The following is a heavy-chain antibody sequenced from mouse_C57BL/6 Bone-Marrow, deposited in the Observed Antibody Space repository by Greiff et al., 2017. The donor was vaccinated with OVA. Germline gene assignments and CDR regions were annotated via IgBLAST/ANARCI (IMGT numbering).Heavy chain of an antibody. V-gene: IGHV1-80*01. J-gene: IGHJ2*01. CDR2: IYPGDGDT. CDR3: AIGGVDYGSSYYFDY. D-gene: IGHD1-1*01. CDR1: GYAFSSYW. Sequence: QVQLQQSGAELVKPGASVKISCKASGYAFSSYWMNWVKQRPGKGLEWIGQIYPGDGDTNYNQKFKGKATLTVDKSSSTAYMQLSSLTSEDSAVYYCAIGGVDYGSSYYFDYWGQGTTLTVSS.